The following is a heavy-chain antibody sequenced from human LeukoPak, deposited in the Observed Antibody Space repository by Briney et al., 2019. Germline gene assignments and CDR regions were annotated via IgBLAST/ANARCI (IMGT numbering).Heavy chain of an antibody. Sequence: SETLSLTCTVSGGSISSSNYYWGWIRQPPGKGLEWSGTIYYSGTTYYNPSLESRVTISEDTSKNQFSLTLRSVTAADTAVYYCARQISDYYYYYMDVWGKGTTVTVSS. CDR2: IYYSGTT. D-gene: IGHD3-10*01. CDR3: ARQISDYYYYYMDV. CDR1: GGSISSSNYY. J-gene: IGHJ6*03. V-gene: IGHV4-39*01.